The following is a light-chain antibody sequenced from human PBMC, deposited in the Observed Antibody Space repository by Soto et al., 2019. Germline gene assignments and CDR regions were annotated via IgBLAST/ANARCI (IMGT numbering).Light chain of an antibody. J-gene: IGKJ4*01. Sequence: ALQMTQSPSSLSASVGDRVTITCRASQGIGNDLGWYQQKPGKAPKLLIYTASSLQSGVPSRFSGSGSGTDFTLTISSLQPEDFATYYCLQDYSYPLTFGGGTKVEI. CDR1: QGIGND. CDR2: TAS. CDR3: LQDYSYPLT. V-gene: IGKV1-6*01.